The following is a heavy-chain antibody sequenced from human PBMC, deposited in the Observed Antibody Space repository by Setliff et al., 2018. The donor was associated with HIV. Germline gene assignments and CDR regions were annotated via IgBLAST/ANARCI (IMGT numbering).Heavy chain of an antibody. J-gene: IGHJ6*03. V-gene: IGHV3-48*04. CDR2: ISAGGGTT. CDR1: GFTFSNSW. D-gene: IGHD7-27*01. CDR3: ARSGDGDYYYYMDV. Sequence: GGSLRLSCAASGFTFSNSWMNWVRQAPGKGLEWVSGISAGGGTTYYADSVKGRFTISRDNAKNSLYLQMNSLRAEDTAVYYCARSGDGDYYYYMDVWGKGTTVTVSS.